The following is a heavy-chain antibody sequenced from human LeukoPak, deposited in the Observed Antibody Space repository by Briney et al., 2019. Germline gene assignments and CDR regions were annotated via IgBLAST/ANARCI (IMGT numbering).Heavy chain of an antibody. Sequence: PSETLPLTCVVSGGSLNSDGYSWSWIRQPPGKGLEWIGYIYHTGNTYYNPSLKSRVTISVDRSKNQSSLKLSSVTAADTAVYYCARSDYGHFGNWGQGTLVTVSS. CDR3: ARSDYGHFGN. D-gene: IGHD4-17*01. CDR2: IYHTGNT. CDR1: GGSLNSDGYS. J-gene: IGHJ4*02. V-gene: IGHV4-30-2*01.